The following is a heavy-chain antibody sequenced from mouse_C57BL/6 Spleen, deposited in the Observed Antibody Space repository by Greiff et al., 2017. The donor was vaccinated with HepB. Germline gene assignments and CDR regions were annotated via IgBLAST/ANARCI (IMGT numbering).Heavy chain of an antibody. D-gene: IGHD3-2*02. CDR3: ARAGTAQATGY. CDR1: GYTFTSYW. Sequence: VQLQQPGAELVKPGASVKLSCKASGYTFTSYWMHWVKQRPGQGLEWIGMIHPNSGSTNYNEKFKSKATLTVDKSSSTAYMQLSSLTSEDSAIYYCARAGTAQATGYWGQGTTLTVSS. CDR2: IHPNSGST. J-gene: IGHJ2*01. V-gene: IGHV1-64*01.